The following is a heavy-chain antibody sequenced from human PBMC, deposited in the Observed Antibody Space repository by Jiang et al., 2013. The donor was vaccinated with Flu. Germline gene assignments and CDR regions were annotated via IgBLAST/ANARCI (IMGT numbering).Heavy chain of an antibody. CDR3: ARTEFAPYWYFDL. D-gene: IGHD3-10*01. V-gene: IGHV6-1*01. CDR1: AA. CDR2: HTTGPSGI. Sequence: AAWSWIRQSPSRGLEWLEGHTTGPSGIMIMQCLCKSRITINPDTSKNQFSLQLNSVTPEDTAVYYCARTEFAPYWYFDLWGRGTLVTVSS. J-gene: IGHJ2*01.